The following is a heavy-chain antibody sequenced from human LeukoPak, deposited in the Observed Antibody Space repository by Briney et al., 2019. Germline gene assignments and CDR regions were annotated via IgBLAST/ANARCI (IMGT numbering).Heavy chain of an antibody. J-gene: IGHJ4*02. V-gene: IGHV3-66*01. CDR3: ARGLLMRD. Sequence: PGGSLRLSCAASGFTVSSNYMSWVRQAPGKGLEWVSAIYSGGSTYYADSVKGRFTISRDNSKNTMFLQMNSLRAEDTAVYYCARGLLMRDWGQGTLVTVSS. CDR1: GFTVSSNY. D-gene: IGHD3-9*01. CDR2: IYSGGST.